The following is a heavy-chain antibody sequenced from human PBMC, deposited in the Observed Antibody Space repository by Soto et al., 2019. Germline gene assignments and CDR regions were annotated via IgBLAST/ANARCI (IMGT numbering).Heavy chain of an antibody. D-gene: IGHD3-22*01. Sequence: QVQLVESGGGVVQPGSSLRLTCAASVFTFSSNGMHWVRQAPGKGLEWVALVAYDGSKTYYGDSVRGRFTISRDNSENTLYLQMLSLRAADTAVYYCARWVGGSMYDNRCKDDSWGQGTLVTVSS. CDR2: VAYDGSKT. CDR3: ARWVGGSMYDNRCKDDS. CDR1: VFTFSSNG. V-gene: IGHV3-30*03. J-gene: IGHJ5*01.